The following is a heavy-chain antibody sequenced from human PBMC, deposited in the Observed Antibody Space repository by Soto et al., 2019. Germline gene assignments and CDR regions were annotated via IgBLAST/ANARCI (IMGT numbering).Heavy chain of an antibody. CDR2: ISDYNGNT. J-gene: IGHJ6*02. CDR1: GYTFSSYG. CDR3: AREGYYSGSGTYSPPRFYGMDV. Sequence: QAQLVQSGVEVKKAGASVKVSCKASGYTFSSYGISWARQAPGQGLEWMGWISDYNGNTQYAQKFQGRVFMTTDTATXTXXXDXXGLRSDDTAVYFCAREGYYSGSGTYSPPRFYGMDVWGQGTTVTVSS. D-gene: IGHD3-10*01. V-gene: IGHV1-18*01.